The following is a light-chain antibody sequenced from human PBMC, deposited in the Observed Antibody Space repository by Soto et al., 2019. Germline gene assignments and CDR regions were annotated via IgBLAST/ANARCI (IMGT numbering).Light chain of an antibody. CDR3: TSWTTSTTMI. CDR2: DVN. J-gene: IGLJ2*01. V-gene: IGLV2-14*03. CDR1: SSDIGAYNF. Sequence: QSALTQPASVSGSPGLSITISCTGTSSDIGAYNFVSWYQQHPGKAPKLMLYDVNIRPSGVSNRFSGSKSGNTASLTISGLQAEDEADYYCTSWTTSTTMIFGGGTKLTAL.